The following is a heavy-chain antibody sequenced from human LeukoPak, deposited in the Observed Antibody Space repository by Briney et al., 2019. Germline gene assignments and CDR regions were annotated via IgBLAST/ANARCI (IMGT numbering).Heavy chain of an antibody. J-gene: IGHJ4*02. Sequence: HPGGSLRLSCAASGFTFISYSMNWVRQAPGKGLEWVSYISSSSSTIYYADSVKGRFTISRDNAKNSLYLQMNSLRAEDTAVYYCARDKRQWLASYDYWGQGTLVTVSS. CDR3: ARDKRQWLASYDY. CDR2: ISSSSSTI. CDR1: GFTFISYS. D-gene: IGHD6-19*01. V-gene: IGHV3-48*01.